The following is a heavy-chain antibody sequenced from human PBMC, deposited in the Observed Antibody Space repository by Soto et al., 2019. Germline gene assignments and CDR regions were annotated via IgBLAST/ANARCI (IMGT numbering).Heavy chain of an antibody. V-gene: IGHV3-30*03. D-gene: IGHD3-22*01. J-gene: IGHJ4*02. Sequence: PGGSLRLSCAASGFTFSSYGMHWVRQAPGKGLEWVAVISYDGSNKYYADSVKGRFTISRDNSKNTLYLQMNSLRTEDTAVYYCTTDHPYFYDGSAYDHWGQGALVTVSS. CDR2: ISYDGSNK. CDR3: TTDHPYFYDGSAYDH. CDR1: GFTFSSYG.